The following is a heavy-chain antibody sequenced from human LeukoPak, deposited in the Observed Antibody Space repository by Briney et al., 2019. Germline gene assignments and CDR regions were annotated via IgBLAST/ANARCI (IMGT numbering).Heavy chain of an antibody. CDR1: GFTVSNNY. J-gene: IGHJ6*02. D-gene: IGHD1-1*01. CDR3: ARVKFQTNYYYYYGMDV. V-gene: IGHV3-66*01. Sequence: GGSLRLSCAASGFTVSNNYMSWVRQAPGKGLEWVSVIYGGGTTYYADSVKGRFTISRDTSKNTLYLQMNSLRAEDTAVFYCARVKFQTNYYYYYGMDVWGQGTTVTVSS. CDR2: IYGGGTT.